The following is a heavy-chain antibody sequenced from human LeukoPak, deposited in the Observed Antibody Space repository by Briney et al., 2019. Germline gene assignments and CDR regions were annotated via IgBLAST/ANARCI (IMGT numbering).Heavy chain of an antibody. V-gene: IGHV3-48*01. J-gene: IGHJ4*02. CDR2: ISGSGSGI. Sequence: GGSLRLSCAASGFTFSNYNMNWVRQAPGKGLECLAYISGSGSGIYYADSVKGRFTLSRDNAKNSLYLQMNSLRAEDTAVYYCARDPVFSGSSGYYFDYWGQGTLVTVSS. CDR3: ARDPVFSGSSGYYFDY. D-gene: IGHD3-22*01. CDR1: GFTFSNYN.